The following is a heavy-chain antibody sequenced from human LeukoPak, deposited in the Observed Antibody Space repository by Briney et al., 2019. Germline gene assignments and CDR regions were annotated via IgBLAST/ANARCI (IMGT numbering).Heavy chain of an antibody. V-gene: IGHV1-69*13. D-gene: IGHD2-2*01. CDR1: GGTFSSYA. J-gene: IGHJ3*02. CDR3: ARDMGCSSTSGLCAFDI. Sequence: ASVKVSCKASGGTFSSYAISWVRQAPGQGLEWMGGIITIFGTANYAQKFQGRVTITADESTSTAYMELSSLRSEDTAVYYCARDMGCSSTSGLCAFDIRGQGTMVTVSS. CDR2: IITIFGTA.